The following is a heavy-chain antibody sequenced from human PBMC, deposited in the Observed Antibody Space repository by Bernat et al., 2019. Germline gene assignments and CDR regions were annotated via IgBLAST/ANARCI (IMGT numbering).Heavy chain of an antibody. CDR3: ASEGLVAAASFFDY. Sequence: QVQLVESGGGVVQPGRSLRLSCAASGFTFRSYGMHWVRQAPGKGLEWVAVISNDGGKNYYADSVKARFTISRDNSKNTLYLQMNSLRAEDTAVYYCASEGLVAAASFFDYWGQGTLVTVSS. J-gene: IGHJ4*02. CDR2: ISNDGGKN. D-gene: IGHD6-13*01. CDR1: GFTFRSYG. V-gene: IGHV3-30*03.